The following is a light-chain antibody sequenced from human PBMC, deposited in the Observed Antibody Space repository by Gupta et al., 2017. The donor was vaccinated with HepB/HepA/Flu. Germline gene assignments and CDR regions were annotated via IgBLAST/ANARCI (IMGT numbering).Light chain of an antibody. CDR1: QRVHNAH. J-gene: IGKJ2*01. CDR2: ATS. Sequence: EIVFTHSPVTLSLSPGERATLSCRASQRVHNAHSAWYQQRPGQAHRLLIYATSSRATGITDWFRGRGVDKDFTLTINIPEHEVSASYYVQHYANAHIFGQGTKLEIK. V-gene: IGKV3-20*01. CDR3: QHYANAHI.